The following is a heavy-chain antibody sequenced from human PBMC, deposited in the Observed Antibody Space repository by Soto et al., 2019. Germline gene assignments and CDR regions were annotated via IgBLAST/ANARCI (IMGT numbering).Heavy chain of an antibody. J-gene: IGHJ6*02. CDR1: GITVSNNS. CDR3: ARATPGIAAAGGG. V-gene: IGHV3-66*01. CDR2: IYSNGDT. D-gene: IGHD6-13*01. Sequence: EVQLVESGGGLVQPGGSLRLSCAASGITVSNNSMSWVRQAPGKGLECVSLIYSNGDTRYADSVKGRFTISRDNSKNTVYLQMNSLRAADTAVYYCARATPGIAAAGGGWGQGTTVTVSS.